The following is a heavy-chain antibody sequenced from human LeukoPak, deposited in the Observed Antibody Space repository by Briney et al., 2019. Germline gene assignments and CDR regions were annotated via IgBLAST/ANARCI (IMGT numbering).Heavy chain of an antibody. J-gene: IGHJ4*02. CDR3: ARSRDISPNEFDY. CDR1: GFTFSSYS. D-gene: IGHD5-12*01. Sequence: GGSLRLSCAASGFTFSSYSMNWVRQAPGKGLEWVSYISSSSSTIYYADSVKGRFTISRDNAKNSLYLQMNSLRAEDTAVYYCARSRDISPNEFDYWGQGTLVTVSS. CDR2: ISSSSSTI. V-gene: IGHV3-48*01.